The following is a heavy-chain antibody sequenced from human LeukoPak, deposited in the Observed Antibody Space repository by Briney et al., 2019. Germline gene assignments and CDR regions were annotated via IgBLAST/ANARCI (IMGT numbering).Heavy chain of an antibody. CDR3: ARDLGERAPTPDY. CDR2: INPSGGST. D-gene: IGHD1-26*01. Sequence: ASVKVSCKASGYTFTSYYMHWVRQASGQGLEWMGIINPSGGSTSYAQKFQGRVTMTRDMSTSTVYMELSSLRSEDTAVYYCARDLGERAPTPDYWGQGTLVTVSS. V-gene: IGHV1-46*01. J-gene: IGHJ4*02. CDR1: GYTFTSYY.